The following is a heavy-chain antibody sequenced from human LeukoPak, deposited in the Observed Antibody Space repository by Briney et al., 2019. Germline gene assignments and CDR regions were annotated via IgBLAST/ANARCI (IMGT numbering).Heavy chain of an antibody. J-gene: IGHJ6*03. V-gene: IGHV4-34*01. CDR3: ARVIVGYYYYYYMDV. CDR1: GGSFSGYY. Sequence: SETLSLTCAVYGGSFSGYYWSWIRQPPGKGLEWIGEINHSGSTIYNPSLKSRVTISVDTSKNQFSLKLSSVTAADTAVYYCARVIVGYYYYYYMDVWGKGTTVTVSS. D-gene: IGHD1-26*01. CDR2: INHSGST.